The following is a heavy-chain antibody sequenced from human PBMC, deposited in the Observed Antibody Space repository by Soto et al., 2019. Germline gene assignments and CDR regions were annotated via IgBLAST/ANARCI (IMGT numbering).Heavy chain of an antibody. J-gene: IGHJ3*02. CDR2: IIPILGIA. Sequence: QVQLVQSGAEVKKPGSSVKVSCKASGGTFSSYTISWVRQAPGQGLEWMGRIIPILGIANYAQKFQGRVTITADKSTSTAYMELSSLRSEDTAVYYGARILYSSGPGGDAVDIWGQGTMVTVSS. CDR3: ARILYSSGPGGDAVDI. D-gene: IGHD6-19*01. CDR1: GGTFSSYT. V-gene: IGHV1-69*02.